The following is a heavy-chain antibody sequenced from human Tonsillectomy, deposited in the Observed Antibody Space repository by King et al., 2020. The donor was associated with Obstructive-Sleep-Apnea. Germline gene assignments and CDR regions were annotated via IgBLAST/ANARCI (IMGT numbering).Heavy chain of an antibody. CDR2: ILSTDEK. Sequence: VTLKESGPVLVKPTETLTLTCTVSGFSLSSGRVGVTWIRQPPGKALEWLAHILSTDEKSYSTSLKSILTISKDTSESQVVLTMTDMDPVDTATYYFARIRYYYDSTGYYSYYFDYWGQGTLVTVSS. CDR1: GFSLSSGRVG. V-gene: IGHV2-26*01. J-gene: IGHJ4*02. D-gene: IGHD3-22*01. CDR3: ARIRYYYDSTGYYSYYFDY.